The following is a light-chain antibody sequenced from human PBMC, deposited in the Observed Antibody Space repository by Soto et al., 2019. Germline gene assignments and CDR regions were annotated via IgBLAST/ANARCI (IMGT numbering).Light chain of an antibody. V-gene: IGKV1-9*01. J-gene: IGKJ3*01. Sequence: DIQLTQSPSFLSAFVGDRVTITCRASQGISNYLAWFQQKPGKAPKLLIYAASTLQTGVPSRFSGSGSGTEFTLTISSLQPEDSAIYYCQQHNNFFGPGTKVDIK. CDR1: QGISNY. CDR3: QQHNNF. CDR2: AAS.